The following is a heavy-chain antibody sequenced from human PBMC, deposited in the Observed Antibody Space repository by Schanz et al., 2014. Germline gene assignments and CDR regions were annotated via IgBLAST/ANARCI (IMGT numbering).Heavy chain of an antibody. CDR3: AKDGRLPYYGTGSDFDY. Sequence: VHLEESGGGVVQPGRSLRLSCAASGFTFHTYDMHWVRQAPGKGLEWVAQISHDGHRDFYADSVKGRFTVSRDNNWKTLSLQMNSLRSDDTAVYYCAKDGRLPYYGTGSDFDYWGQGTLVAVSS. J-gene: IGHJ4*02. CDR1: GFTFHTYD. CDR2: ISHDGHRD. V-gene: IGHV3-30-3*02. D-gene: IGHD3-22*01.